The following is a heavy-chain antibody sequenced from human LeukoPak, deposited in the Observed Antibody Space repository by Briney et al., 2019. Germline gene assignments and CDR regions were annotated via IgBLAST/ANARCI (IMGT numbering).Heavy chain of an antibody. CDR2: IKNKTNGGTT. CDR3: ARGFCSSTNCYQGPFDF. CDR1: GFTFSSAW. D-gene: IGHD2-2*01. Sequence: GGSPRLSCAASGFTFSSAWMTWVRQAPGKGLERVGHIKNKTNGGTTDYAAPVKGRFIISRDDSKNTLYLQMNSLRTEDTAVYYCARGFCSSTNCYQGPFDFWGQGTLVTVSS. J-gene: IGHJ4*02. V-gene: IGHV3-15*01.